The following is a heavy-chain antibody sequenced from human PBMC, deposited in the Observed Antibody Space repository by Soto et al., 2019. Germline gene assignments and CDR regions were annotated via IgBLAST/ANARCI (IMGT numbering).Heavy chain of an antibody. CDR3: AREAVEMATRDAFDI. J-gene: IGHJ3*02. D-gene: IGHD5-12*01. CDR1: GGTFSSYA. Sequence: SVKVSCKASGGTFSSYAISWVRQAPGQGLEWMGGIIPIFGTANYAQKFQGRVTITADESTSTAYMELSSLRSEDTAVYYCAREAVEMATRDAFDIWGQGTMVSVSS. CDR2: IIPIFGTA. V-gene: IGHV1-69*13.